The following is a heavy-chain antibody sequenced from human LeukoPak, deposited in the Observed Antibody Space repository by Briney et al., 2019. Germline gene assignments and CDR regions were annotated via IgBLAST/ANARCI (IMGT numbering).Heavy chain of an antibody. D-gene: IGHD3-3*01. CDR1: GGSFSGYY. Sequence: SETQSLTCAVYGGSFSGYYWSWIRQPPGKGPEWIGEINHSGSTNYNPSLKSRVTISVDTSKNQFSLKLSSVAAADTAVYYCAGGQNYDFWSGYYYYWGQGTLVTVSS. J-gene: IGHJ4*02. CDR3: AGGQNYDFWSGYYYY. V-gene: IGHV4-34*01. CDR2: INHSGST.